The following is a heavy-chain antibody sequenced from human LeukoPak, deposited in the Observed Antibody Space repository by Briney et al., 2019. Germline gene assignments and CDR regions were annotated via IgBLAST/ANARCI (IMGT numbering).Heavy chain of an antibody. V-gene: IGHV1-3*01. CDR3: ARVWFGELFPLFDY. CDR1: GYTFTSYA. D-gene: IGHD3-10*01. Sequence: ASVKVSCKASGYTFTSYAMHWVRQAPGQRLEWMGWINAGNGNTKYSQKFQGRVTITRDTSASTAYMELGSLRSEDTAVYYCARVWFGELFPLFDYWGQGTLVTVSS. CDR2: INAGNGNT. J-gene: IGHJ4*02.